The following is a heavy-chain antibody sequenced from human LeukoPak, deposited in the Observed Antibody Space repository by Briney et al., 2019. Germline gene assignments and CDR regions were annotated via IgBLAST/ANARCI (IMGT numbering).Heavy chain of an antibody. V-gene: IGHV4-34*01. D-gene: IGHD6-19*01. CDR1: GGSFSGYY. CDR2: INHSGST. Sequence: SETLSLTCAVHGGSFSGYYWSWIRQSPGKGLDWIGEINHSGSTNYNPSIKTRVNISVVTSKNQFSLKLSSVTAADTAVYYCARGDSSGHRAPNLDYWGQGTLVTVSS. J-gene: IGHJ4*02. CDR3: ARGDSSGHRAPNLDY.